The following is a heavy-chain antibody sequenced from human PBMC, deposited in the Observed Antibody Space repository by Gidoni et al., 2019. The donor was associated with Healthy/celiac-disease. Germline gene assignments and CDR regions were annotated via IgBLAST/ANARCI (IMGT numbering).Heavy chain of an antibody. CDR1: GGSFSGDY. CDR2: INHSGST. V-gene: IGHV4-34*01. D-gene: IGHD3-10*01. Sequence: QVQLQQCGAGLLKPSETLSLTCAVAGGSFSGDYWSWIRQPPGKGLEWIGEINHSGSTNYNPSLKSRVTISVDTSKNQFSLKLSSVTAADTALYYCARGLRATYYYGSGSYYLYWGQGTLVTVSS. CDR3: ARGLRATYYYGSGSYYLY. J-gene: IGHJ4*02.